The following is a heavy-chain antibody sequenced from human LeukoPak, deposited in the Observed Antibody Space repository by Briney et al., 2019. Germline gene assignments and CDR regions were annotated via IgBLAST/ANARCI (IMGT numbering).Heavy chain of an antibody. CDR3: VRPKHSSISWLHYGMDV. J-gene: IGHJ6*02. D-gene: IGHD6-13*01. V-gene: IGHV3-33*01. CDR1: GFTFSSYG. Sequence: PGGSLRLSCAASGFTFSSYGMHWVRQAPGKGLEWVAVIWYDGSNKYYADSVKGRFTISRDNSKNTLYLQMNSLRAEDTAVYYCVRPKHSSISWLHYGMDVWGQGTTVTVSS. CDR2: IWYDGSNK.